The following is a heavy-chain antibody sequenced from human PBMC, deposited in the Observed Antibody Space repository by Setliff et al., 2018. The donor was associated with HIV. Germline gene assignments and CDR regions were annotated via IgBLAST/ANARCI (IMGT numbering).Heavy chain of an antibody. J-gene: IGHJ6*02. CDR2: INPHTGVT. CDR3: ARDVRDGFEEWFSTLDDGMDV. D-gene: IGHD3-3*01. V-gene: IGHV1-2*02. CDR1: GYIFIRYY. Sequence: PRPSVKVSCKTSGYIFIRYYIFWVRQAPGQGLEWMGNINPHTGVTRYAEKFQGRVTMTRDTSISTIYMELSRLRSDETAVYYCARDVRDGFEEWFSTLDDGMDVWGQGTTVTVSS.